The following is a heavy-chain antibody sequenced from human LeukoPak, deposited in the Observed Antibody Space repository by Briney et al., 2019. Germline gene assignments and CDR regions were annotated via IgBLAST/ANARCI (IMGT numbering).Heavy chain of an antibody. D-gene: IGHD1-26*01. CDR2: ISWNSGSL. CDR3: AKDKGASGSNFDY. J-gene: IGHJ4*02. Sequence: GGSLRLSCAASGFTFDDYAMHWVRQAPGKGLEWVSGISWNSGSLGYADSVKGRFTISRDNAKNSLYLQMNSLRAEDTALYYCAKDKGASGSNFDYWGQGTLVTVSS. V-gene: IGHV3-9*01. CDR1: GFTFDDYA.